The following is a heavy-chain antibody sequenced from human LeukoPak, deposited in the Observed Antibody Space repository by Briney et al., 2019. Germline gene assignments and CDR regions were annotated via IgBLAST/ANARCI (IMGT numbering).Heavy chain of an antibody. V-gene: IGHV7-4-1*02. CDR3: ARGDYYDSSGYYQS. D-gene: IGHD3-22*01. CDR2: INTNTGNP. CDR1: GYTFTSYA. J-gene: IGHJ4*02. Sequence: ASVKVSCKASGYTFTSYAKNWVRQAPGQGLEWMGWINTNTGNPTYAQGFTGRFVISLDTSVSTAYLQISSLKAEDTAVYYCARGDYYDSSGYYQSWGQGTLVTVSS.